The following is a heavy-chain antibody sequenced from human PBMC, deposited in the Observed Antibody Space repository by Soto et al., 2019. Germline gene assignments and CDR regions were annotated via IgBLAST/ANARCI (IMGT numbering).Heavy chain of an antibody. CDR2: INAGNGNT. V-gene: IGHV1-3*01. CDR1: GYTFTSYA. CDR3: AREVYYYDSSGYFRWFDP. D-gene: IGHD3-22*01. J-gene: IGHJ5*02. Sequence: GASVKVSCKASGYTFTSYAMHWVRQAPGQRLEWMGWINAGNGNTKYSQKFQGRVTITRDTSASTAYMELSSLRSEDTAVYYCAREVYYYDSSGYFRWFDPWGQGTLVTAPQ.